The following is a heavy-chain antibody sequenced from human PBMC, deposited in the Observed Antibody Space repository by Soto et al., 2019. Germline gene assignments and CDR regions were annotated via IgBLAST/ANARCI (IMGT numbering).Heavy chain of an antibody. D-gene: IGHD3-10*02. CDR2: ISGSGGST. Sequence: PGGSLRLSCAASGFTFSSYAMSWVRQAPGKGLEWVSAISGSGGSTYYADSVKGRFTISRDNSKNTLYLQMNSLRAEDTAVYYCAKRAKGWGHYDRKWFDPWGQGTLVTVSS. V-gene: IGHV3-23*01. J-gene: IGHJ5*02. CDR1: GFTFSSYA. CDR3: AKRAKGWGHYDRKWFDP.